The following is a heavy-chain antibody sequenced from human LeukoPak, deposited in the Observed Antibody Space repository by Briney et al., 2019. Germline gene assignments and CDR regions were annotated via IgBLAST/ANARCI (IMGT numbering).Heavy chain of an antibody. Sequence: ASVKVSCKASGYTFTSYGISWVRQAPGQGLEWMGWISAYNGNTNYAQKLQGRATMTTDTSTSTAYMELRSLRSDDTAVYYCARIRPYDYVWGSYRGWFDPWGQGTLVTVSS. V-gene: IGHV1-18*01. CDR1: GYTFTSYG. D-gene: IGHD3-16*01. CDR2: ISAYNGNT. CDR3: ARIRPYDYVWGSYRGWFDP. J-gene: IGHJ5*02.